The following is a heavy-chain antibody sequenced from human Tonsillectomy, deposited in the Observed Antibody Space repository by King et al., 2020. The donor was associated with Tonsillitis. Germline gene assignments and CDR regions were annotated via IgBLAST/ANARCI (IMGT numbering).Heavy chain of an antibody. Sequence: VQLVESGGGVVQPGRSLRLSCAASGFTFRNYAMHWVRRAPGKGLEWVAIISYDGTNKFYADSVKGRFTISRDSSKNTLYLQMNSLRAEDTAVFYCARDRGSWVLDIDYWGQGTLVTVSS. CDR1: GFTFRNYA. CDR2: ISYDGTNK. CDR3: ARDRGSWVLDIDY. J-gene: IGHJ4*02. V-gene: IGHV3-30*04. D-gene: IGHD1-26*01.